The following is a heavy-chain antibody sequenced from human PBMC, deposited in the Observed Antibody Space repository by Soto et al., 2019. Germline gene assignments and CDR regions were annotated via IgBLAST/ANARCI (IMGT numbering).Heavy chain of an antibody. CDR1: GGTFSSYT. D-gene: IGHD6-13*01. V-gene: IGHV1-69*06. CDR3: ARGETDSSFDY. CDR2: IIPIFGTG. J-gene: IGHJ4*02. Sequence: GASVKVSCKASGGTFSSYTITWVRQAPGQGLEWMGGIIPIFGTGNYAQKFQGRVTITADKSTSTAYMELSSLRSEDTAVYYCARGETDSSFDYWGQGTLVTVSS.